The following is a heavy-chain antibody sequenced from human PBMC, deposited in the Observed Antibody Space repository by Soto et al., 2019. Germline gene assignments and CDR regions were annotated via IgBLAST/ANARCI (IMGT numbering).Heavy chain of an antibody. CDR1: GYSFSTHW. Sequence: GESLKISCKGSGYSFSTHWIGWVRQMPGKGLEWMGIFYPGDSDTRYSPSFQGQVTISADKSITTAYLQWSSLKASDTAIYYCARRGASDAFDMWGQGTMVTVSS. J-gene: IGHJ3*02. V-gene: IGHV5-51*01. CDR2: FYPGDSDT. CDR3: ARRGASDAFDM.